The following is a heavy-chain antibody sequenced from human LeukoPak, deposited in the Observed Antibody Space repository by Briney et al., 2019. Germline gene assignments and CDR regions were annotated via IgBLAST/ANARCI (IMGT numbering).Heavy chain of an antibody. J-gene: IGHJ4*02. CDR2: INHSGST. CDR1: GGSISSYY. CDR3: ARAPPFDY. V-gene: IGHV4-34*01. Sequence: PSETLSLTCTVSGGSISSYYWSWIRQPPGKGLEWIGEINHSGSTNYNPSIKSRVTISVDTSKNQFSLKLSSVTAADTAVYYCARAPPFDYWGQGTLVTVSS.